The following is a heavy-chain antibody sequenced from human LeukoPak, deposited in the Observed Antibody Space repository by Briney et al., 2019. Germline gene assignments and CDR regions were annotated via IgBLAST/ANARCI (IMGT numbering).Heavy chain of an antibody. CDR3: ARRHLDILTGSSDFDY. CDR1: GGTFSSYA. J-gene: IGHJ4*02. V-gene: IGHV1-69*13. CDR2: IIPIFGTA. Sequence: VKVSCKASGGTFSSYAISWVRQAPGQGLEWMGGIIPIFGTANYAQKFQGRVTITADKSTSTAYMELSSLRSEDTAVHYCARRHLDILTGSSDFDYWGQGTLVTVSS. D-gene: IGHD3-9*01.